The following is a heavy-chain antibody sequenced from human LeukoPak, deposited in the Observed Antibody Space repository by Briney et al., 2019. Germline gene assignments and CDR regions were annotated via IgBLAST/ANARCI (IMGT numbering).Heavy chain of an antibody. V-gene: IGHV3-20*04. CDR1: GFTFDDYG. Sequence: GGSLRLSCAASGFTFDDYGMSWVRQAPGKGLEWVSGINWNGGSTGYADSVKGRFTISRDNSKKTVYLQMNSLRVEDTGVYYCARDGSFGRDVWGQGTTVTVSS. J-gene: IGHJ6*02. CDR3: ARDGSFGRDV. CDR2: INWNGGST. D-gene: IGHD6-19*01.